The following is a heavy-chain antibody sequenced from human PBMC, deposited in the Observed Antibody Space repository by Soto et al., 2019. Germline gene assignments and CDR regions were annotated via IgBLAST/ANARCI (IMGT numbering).Heavy chain of an antibody. CDR2: IYNSGST. CDR3: AYGESRGPGNA. V-gene: IGHV4-59*01. J-gene: IGHJ5*02. CDR1: GGTIRSYY. D-gene: IGHD4-17*01. Sequence: PLENLTLTCTVSGGTIRSYYWSWIRQPPGKGLEWIGYIYNSGSTNYNPSLKSRVTISVDTSKNQFSLKLSSVTAADTGVYYCAYGESRGPGNAWGLGTLVSV.